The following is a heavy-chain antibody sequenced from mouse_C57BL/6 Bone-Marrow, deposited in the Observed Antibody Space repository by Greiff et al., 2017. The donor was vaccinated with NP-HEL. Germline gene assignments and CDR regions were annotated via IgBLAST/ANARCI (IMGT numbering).Heavy chain of an antibody. J-gene: IGHJ3*01. CDR3: ARHDFPWFAY. V-gene: IGHV5-6*01. Sequence: EVQLKESGGDLVKPGGSLKLSCAASGFTFSSYGMSWVRQTPDKRLEWVATISSGGSYTYYPDSVKGRFTISRDNAKNTLYLQMSRLKSEDTAMYYCARHDFPWFAYWGQGTLVTVSA. CDR2: ISSGGSYT. D-gene: IGHD2-13*01. CDR1: GFTFSSYG.